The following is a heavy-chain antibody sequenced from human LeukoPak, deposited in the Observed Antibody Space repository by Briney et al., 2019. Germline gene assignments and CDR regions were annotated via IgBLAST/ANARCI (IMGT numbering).Heavy chain of an antibody. CDR3: ARGKTIFGVVIIHHAFDI. CDR1: GGSISSGSYY. CDR2: IYTSGST. Sequence: PSETLSLTCTVSGGSISSGSYYWSWIRQPAGKGLEWIGRIYTSGSTNYNPSLKSRATISVDTSKNQFSLKLSSVTAADTAVYYCARGKTIFGVVIIHHAFDIWGQGTMVTVS. J-gene: IGHJ3*02. V-gene: IGHV4-61*02. D-gene: IGHD3-3*01.